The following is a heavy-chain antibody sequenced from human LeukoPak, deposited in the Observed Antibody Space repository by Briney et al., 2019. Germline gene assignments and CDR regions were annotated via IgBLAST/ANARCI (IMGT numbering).Heavy chain of an antibody. J-gene: IGHJ5*02. D-gene: IGHD3-3*01. Sequence: ASVKVSCRVSGYTLTELSMHWVRQAPGKGLEWMGGFDPEDGETIYAQKFQGRVTMTEDTSTDTAYMELSSLRSEDTAVYYCATGGPRTLEWVKGNWFDPWGQGTLVTVSS. CDR1: GYTLTELS. CDR2: FDPEDGET. V-gene: IGHV1-24*01. CDR3: ATGGPRTLEWVKGNWFDP.